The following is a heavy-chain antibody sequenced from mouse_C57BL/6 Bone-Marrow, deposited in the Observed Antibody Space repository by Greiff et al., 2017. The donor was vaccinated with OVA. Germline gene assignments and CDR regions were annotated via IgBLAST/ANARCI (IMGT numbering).Heavy chain of an antibody. CDR3: AREGSGTGYFDV. CDR2: INPYNGGT. D-gene: IGHD4-1*01. J-gene: IGHJ1*03. Sequence: EVQRVESGPVLVKPGASVKMSCKASGYTFTDYYMNWVKQSHGKSLEWIGVINPYNGGTSYNQKFKGKATLTVDKSSSTAYMELNSLTSEDSAVYYCAREGSGTGYFDVWGTGTTVTVSS. V-gene: IGHV1-19*01. CDR1: GYTFTDYY.